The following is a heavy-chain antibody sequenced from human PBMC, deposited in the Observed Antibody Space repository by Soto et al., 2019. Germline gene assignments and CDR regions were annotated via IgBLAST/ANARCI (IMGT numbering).Heavy chain of an antibody. CDR2: ISSSGSTI. J-gene: IGHJ2*01. CDR3: ARGGIAAAGFLYWYFDL. Sequence: DVQLVESGGGLVQPGGYLRLSCAASGFTFSSYEMNWVRQAPGKGLEWVSYISSSGSTIYYADSVKGRFTISRDNAKNSLYLQMNSLRAEDTAVYYCARGGIAAAGFLYWYFDLWGRRTLVTVSS. CDR1: GFTFSSYE. D-gene: IGHD6-13*01. V-gene: IGHV3-48*03.